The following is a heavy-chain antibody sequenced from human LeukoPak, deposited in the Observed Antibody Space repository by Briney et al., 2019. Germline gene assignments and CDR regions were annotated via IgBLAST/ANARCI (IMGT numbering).Heavy chain of an antibody. Sequence: ASVKVSCKASGYTFTNNYLHWVRQAPGHGLQWMGMINPSVGSTYYAHRFQGRVTMTTDTSTSTAYMELRSLRFDDTAVYYCARDLGTRFANSFDIWGHGTTVTVSS. D-gene: IGHD3-3*01. CDR1: GYTFTNNY. CDR3: ARDLGTRFANSFDI. V-gene: IGHV1-46*01. J-gene: IGHJ3*02. CDR2: INPSVGST.